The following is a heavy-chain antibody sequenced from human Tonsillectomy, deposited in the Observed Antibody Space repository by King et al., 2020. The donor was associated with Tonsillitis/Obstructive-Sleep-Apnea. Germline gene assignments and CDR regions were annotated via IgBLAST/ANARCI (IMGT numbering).Heavy chain of an antibody. Sequence: QLQLQESGPGLVKPSETLSLTCTVSGGSISSYYWSWIRQPPGKGLEWIGYIFYSGSTNYNTSLKSRVTISVDTSKNQFSLKLSSVTAADTAVYYCARDHCSSTSCYGNYYYMDVWGKGTTVTVSS. D-gene: IGHD2-2*01. CDR1: GGSISSYY. J-gene: IGHJ6*03. CDR3: ARDHCSSTSCYGNYYYMDV. V-gene: IGHV4-59*01. CDR2: IFYSGST.